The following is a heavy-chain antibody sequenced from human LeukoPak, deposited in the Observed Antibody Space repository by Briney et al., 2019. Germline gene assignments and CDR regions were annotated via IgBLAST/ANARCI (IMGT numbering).Heavy chain of an antibody. Sequence: GGSLRLSCAASGFTFSSYWMSWVRQAPGKGLEWVANIKQDGSEKYYVDSVKGRFTISRDNAKNSLYLQMNSLRAEDTAVYYCARDRGYQLLLDAFDIWGQGTMVTVSS. J-gene: IGHJ3*02. V-gene: IGHV3-7*01. CDR3: ARDRGYQLLLDAFDI. CDR1: GFTFSSYW. D-gene: IGHD2-2*01. CDR2: IKQDGSEK.